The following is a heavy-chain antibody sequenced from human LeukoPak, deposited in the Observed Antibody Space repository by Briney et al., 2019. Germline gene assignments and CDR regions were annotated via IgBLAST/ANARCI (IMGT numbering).Heavy chain of an antibody. Sequence: GGSLRLSCAASGFTFSSYAMHWVRQAPGKGLEWVAVISYDGSDKYYADSVKGRFTISRDNSKNTLYLQMNSLRAEDTAVYYCARDRDYYDSSGYSSYYYYGMDVWGQGTTVTVSS. CDR3: ARDRDYYDSSGYSSYYYYGMDV. J-gene: IGHJ6*02. CDR1: GFTFSSYA. CDR2: ISYDGSDK. D-gene: IGHD3-22*01. V-gene: IGHV3-30*04.